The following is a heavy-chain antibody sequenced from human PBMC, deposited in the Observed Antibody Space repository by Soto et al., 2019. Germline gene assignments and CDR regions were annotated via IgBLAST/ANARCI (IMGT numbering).Heavy chain of an antibody. CDR3: ARDFGYGGNSIFDH. CDR2: IYASGGT. J-gene: IGHJ4*02. D-gene: IGHD4-17*01. CDR1: IDSISGYY. V-gene: IGHV4-4*07. Sequence: SETLSLTCTVSIDSISGYYWTWIRQPAGKGLEWIGRIYASGGTTYNPSLKSRVTMSADTSKSQFSLTLSSVTAADTAVYYCARDFGYGGNSIFDHWGQGTLVTVSS.